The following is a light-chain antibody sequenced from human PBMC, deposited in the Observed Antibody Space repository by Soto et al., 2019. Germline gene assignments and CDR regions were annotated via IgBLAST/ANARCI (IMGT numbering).Light chain of an antibody. V-gene: IGKV1-5*03. CDR1: QTINVY. Sequence: DLQMTQSPSTLSASVGDRVTIPCRASQTINVYLAWYQQKPGKAPKLLIYKASTLESGVPSRFSGSGSGTEFTLTISSLQPDDFATYYCQQYHSYPYTFGQGTKRE. CDR3: QQYHSYPYT. CDR2: KAS. J-gene: IGKJ2*01.